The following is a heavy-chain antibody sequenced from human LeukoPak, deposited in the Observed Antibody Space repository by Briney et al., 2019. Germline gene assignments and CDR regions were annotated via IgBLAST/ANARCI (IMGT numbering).Heavy chain of an antibody. J-gene: IGHJ5*02. D-gene: IGHD3-22*01. CDR1: GFTFSSYA. Sequence: PGGSLRLSCAVSGFTFSSYAISWVRQAPGKGLEWVSSISGSGDTTYYADPVKGRFTISRDNSKNTLYLQMNSLRAEDTAVYYCAPDSSGVFPNWFDPWGQGTLVTVSS. V-gene: IGHV3-23*01. CDR3: APDSSGVFPNWFDP. CDR2: ISGSGDTT.